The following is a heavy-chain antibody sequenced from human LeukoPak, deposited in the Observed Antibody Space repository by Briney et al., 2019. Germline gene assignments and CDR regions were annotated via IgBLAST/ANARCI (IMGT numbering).Heavy chain of an antibody. Sequence: GGSLRLSCAASGVTFSSYGMHWVRQAPGKGLEWVAVIWYDGSNKYYADSVKGRFTISRDNSKNTLYLQMNSLRAEDTAVYYCAKDSRGGNPCGIDYWGQGTLVTVSS. CDR2: IWYDGSNK. J-gene: IGHJ4*02. CDR1: GVTFSSYG. D-gene: IGHD4-23*01. CDR3: AKDSRGGNPCGIDY. V-gene: IGHV3-33*06.